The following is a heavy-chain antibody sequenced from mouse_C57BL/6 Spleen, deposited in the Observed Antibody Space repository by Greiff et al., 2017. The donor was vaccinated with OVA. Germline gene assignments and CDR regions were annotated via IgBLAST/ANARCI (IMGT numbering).Heavy chain of an antibody. CDR2: ILPGSGST. CDR1: GYTFTGYW. CDR3: ARQDYDYDAGFAY. V-gene: IGHV1-9*01. J-gene: IGHJ3*01. D-gene: IGHD2-4*01. Sequence: QVQLQQSGAELMKPGASVKLSCKATGYTFTGYWIEWVKQRPGHGLEWIGEILPGSGSTNYTEKFKGKATFTADTSSNTAYMQLSSLTTEDSAIYYGARQDYDYDAGFAYWGQGTLVTVSA.